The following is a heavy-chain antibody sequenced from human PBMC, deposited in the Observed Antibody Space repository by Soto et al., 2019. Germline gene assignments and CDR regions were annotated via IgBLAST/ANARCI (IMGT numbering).Heavy chain of an antibody. CDR2: IYYSGST. CDR3: AGNGYYYGSGSPVPYFDY. V-gene: IGHV4-39*01. J-gene: IGHJ4*02. Sequence: SETLSLTCTVSGGSISSSSYYWGWIRQPPGKGLEWIGSIYYSGSTYYNPSLKSRVTISVDTSKNQFSLKLSSVTAADTAVYYCAGNGYYYGSGSPVPYFDYWGQGTLVTVSS. D-gene: IGHD3-10*01. CDR1: GGSISSSSYY.